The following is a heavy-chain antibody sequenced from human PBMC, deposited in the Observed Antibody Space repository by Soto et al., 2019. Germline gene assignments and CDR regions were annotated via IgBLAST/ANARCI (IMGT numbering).Heavy chain of an antibody. CDR2: ISGSGGST. D-gene: IGHD3-10*01. V-gene: IGHV3-23*01. CDR1: GFTFSSYA. J-gene: IGHJ4*02. CDR3: ANNRNPGGELWFGELLWDY. Sequence: EVQLLESGGGLVQPGGSLRLSCAASGFTFSSYAMSWVRQAPGKGLEWVSAISGSGGSTYYADSVKGRFTISRDNSKNTLYLQMNSLRAEDTAVYYCANNRNPGGELWFGELLWDYWGQGTLVTVSS.